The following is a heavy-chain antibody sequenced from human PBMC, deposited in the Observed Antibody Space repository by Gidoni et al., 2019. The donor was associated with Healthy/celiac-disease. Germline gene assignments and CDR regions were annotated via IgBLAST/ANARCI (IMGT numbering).Heavy chain of an antibody. CDR3: ARDMGVWFGEPRGPDY. CDR2: ISYDGSNK. J-gene: IGHJ4*02. CDR1: GFTFSSYA. V-gene: IGHV3-30-3*01. Sequence: QVQLVESGGGVVQPGRSLRLSCAASGFTFSSYAMHWVRPAPGKGLEWVAVISYDGSNKYYADSVKGRFTISRDNSKNTLYLQMNSLRAEDTAVYYCARDMGVWFGEPRGPDYWGQGTLVTVSS. D-gene: IGHD3-10*01.